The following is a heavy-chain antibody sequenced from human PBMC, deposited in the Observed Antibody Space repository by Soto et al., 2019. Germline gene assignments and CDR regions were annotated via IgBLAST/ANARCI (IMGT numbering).Heavy chain of an antibody. V-gene: IGHV1-46*01. CDR1: GYTFISYY. CDR3: AREDTANGGAFDI. Sequence: GASVQVSCKASGYTFISYYMNWVRQAPGQGLEWMGMINPSGGSTSYAQEFQGRATMTRDTSTSTVYMELSSLRSEDTAVYYCAREDTANGGAFDIWGQGTMVTVSS. J-gene: IGHJ3*02. CDR2: INPSGGST. D-gene: IGHD5-18*01.